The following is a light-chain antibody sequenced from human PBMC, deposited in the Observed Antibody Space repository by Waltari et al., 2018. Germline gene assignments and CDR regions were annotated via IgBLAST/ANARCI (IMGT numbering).Light chain of an antibody. CDR1: RGITNY. CDR2: GAS. V-gene: IGKV1-16*02. CDR3: QQYHSYPLT. J-gene: IGKJ4*01. Sequence: TCRASRGITNYLAWFQHKPGKAPKSLIYGASRLQSGVPSKFSGSGSRTDFTLTISSLQPEDFATYYCQQYHSYPLTFGGGTKVEIK.